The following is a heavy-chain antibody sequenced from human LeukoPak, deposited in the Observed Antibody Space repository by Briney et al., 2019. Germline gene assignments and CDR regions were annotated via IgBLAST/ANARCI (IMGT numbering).Heavy chain of an antibody. CDR3: ARHDPIVGTPDAFDI. Sequence: PGGSLRLSCAASGFTVSSNYMSWIRQPPGKGLEWIGYIYYSGSTNYNPSLKSRVTISLDTSKNQFSLKLSSVTAADTAVYYCARHDPIVGTPDAFDIWGQGTMVTVSS. CDR1: GFTVSSNY. D-gene: IGHD1-26*01. V-gene: IGHV4-59*08. CDR2: IYYSGST. J-gene: IGHJ3*02.